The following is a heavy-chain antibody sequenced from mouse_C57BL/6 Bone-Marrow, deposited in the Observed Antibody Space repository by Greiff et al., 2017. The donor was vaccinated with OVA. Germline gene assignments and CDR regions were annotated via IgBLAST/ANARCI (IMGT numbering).Heavy chain of an antibody. J-gene: IGHJ1*03. Sequence: VQLQQSGPVLVKPGPSVKISCKASGFTFTDYYMHWVKQSHGKSLEWIGLVYPYNGGTSYNQKFKGKATLTVDTSSSTAYMELNSLTSEDSAVYYCARDYYYGSSPYWYFEVWGTGTTVTVSS. CDR2: VYPYNGGT. CDR1: GFTFTDYY. D-gene: IGHD1-1*01. CDR3: ARDYYYGSSPYWYFEV. V-gene: IGHV1-36*01.